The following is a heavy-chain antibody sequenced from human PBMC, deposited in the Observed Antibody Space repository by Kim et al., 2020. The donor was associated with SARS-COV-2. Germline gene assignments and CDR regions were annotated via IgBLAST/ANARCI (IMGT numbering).Heavy chain of an antibody. Sequence: SVKVSCKASGGTFSSYAISWVRQAPGQGLEWMGGIIPIFGTANYAQKFQGRVTITADESTSTAYMELSSLRSEDTAVYYCARRRDGYISPVLGYYYGMDVWGQGTTVTVSS. V-gene: IGHV1-69*13. J-gene: IGHJ6*02. CDR1: GGTFSSYA. CDR3: ARRRDGYISPVLGYYYGMDV. CDR2: IIPIFGTA. D-gene: IGHD5-12*01.